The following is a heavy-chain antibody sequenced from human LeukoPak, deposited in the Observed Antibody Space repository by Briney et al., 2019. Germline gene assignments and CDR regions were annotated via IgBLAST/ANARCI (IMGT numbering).Heavy chain of an antibody. Sequence: AAVTVSCTASGYSFTIYYMHWVRQAPGQGREWMGMINPSSGSTRYAQKFQGRITINRDTATSTVYMELSSLRSEDPAVYYCARGAVDTAMVTSIFAYWGQGTLVTVSS. CDR1: GYSFTIYY. V-gene: IGHV1-46*01. CDR3: ARGAVDTAMVTSIFAY. CDR2: INPSSGST. J-gene: IGHJ4*02. D-gene: IGHD5-18*01.